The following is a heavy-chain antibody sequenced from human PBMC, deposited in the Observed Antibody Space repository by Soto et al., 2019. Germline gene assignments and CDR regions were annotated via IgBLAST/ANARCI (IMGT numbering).Heavy chain of an antibody. CDR3: ASSYGSGYRAFDY. CDR1: GETFTFYS. J-gene: IGHJ4*02. V-gene: IGHV1-69*02. D-gene: IGHD3-10*01. CDR2: INPILSMS. Sequence: QVKLVQYGAEVKKPGSSVRVSCKASGETFTFYSINWVRQAPGLGLEWMGRINPILSMSNYAQRFQGRVTMTADKSTSTAYMELSSLRSEDTAMYYCASSYGSGYRAFDYWGQGALVTVSS.